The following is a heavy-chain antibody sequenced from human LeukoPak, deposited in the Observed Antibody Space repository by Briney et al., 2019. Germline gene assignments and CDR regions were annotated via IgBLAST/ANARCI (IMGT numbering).Heavy chain of an antibody. D-gene: IGHD5-18*01. V-gene: IGHV3-30*18. CDR3: AKGRGGDYSYGSYYFDY. CDR1: GFTFSSYG. Sequence: GGSLRLSCAASGFTFSSYGIPWVRQAPGKGLEWVAVISNDGSNKFYADSVKGRFTISRDNSKDMLYLQMNSLRSEDTAVYFCAKGRGGDYSYGSYYFDYWGQGTPVTVSS. CDR2: ISNDGSNK. J-gene: IGHJ4*02.